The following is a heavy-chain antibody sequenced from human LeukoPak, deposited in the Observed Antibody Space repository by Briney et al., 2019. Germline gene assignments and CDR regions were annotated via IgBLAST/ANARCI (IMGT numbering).Heavy chain of an antibody. Sequence: PGGSLRLSCAASGFTFSDYNMRWIRQAPGKGLEWVSSISRSGSTKYYADSVKGRFTISRDNAKNTLYLQMNSLRAEDTAVYYCARADIAAAGVYYYYYMDVWGKGTTVTISS. J-gene: IGHJ6*03. D-gene: IGHD6-13*01. CDR1: GFTFSDYN. CDR2: ISRSGSTK. V-gene: IGHV3-11*04. CDR3: ARADIAAAGVYYYYYMDV.